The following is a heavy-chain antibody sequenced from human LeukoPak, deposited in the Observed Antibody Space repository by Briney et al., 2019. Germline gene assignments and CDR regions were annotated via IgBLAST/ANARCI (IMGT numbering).Heavy chain of an antibody. J-gene: IGHJ4*02. CDR1: GGSISSSSYY. Sequence: SETLSLTCTVSGGSISSSSYYWGWIRQPPGKGLEWIGSIYYSGSTYYNPSLKSRVTISVDTSKNQFSLKLSSVTAADTAVYYCARLPYRQQQLLPFDYWGQGTLVTVSS. CDR3: ARLPYRQQQLLPFDY. V-gene: IGHV4-39*01. CDR2: IYYSGST. D-gene: IGHD6-13*01.